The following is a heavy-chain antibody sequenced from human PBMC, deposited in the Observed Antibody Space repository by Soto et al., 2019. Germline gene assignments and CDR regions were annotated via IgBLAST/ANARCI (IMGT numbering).Heavy chain of an antibody. J-gene: IGHJ6*02. Sequence: ASVKVSCKASGYTFSSYYMHWVRQAPGQGLEWMGIVNPTGGSTTYAQKFQGRVTMTRDTSTSTVYMELSSLRSEDTAVYYCARGDIVAIFGMDVWGQGTTVTVSS. CDR1: GYTFSSYY. V-gene: IGHV1-46*01. D-gene: IGHD5-12*01. CDR2: VNPTGGST. CDR3: ARGDIVAIFGMDV.